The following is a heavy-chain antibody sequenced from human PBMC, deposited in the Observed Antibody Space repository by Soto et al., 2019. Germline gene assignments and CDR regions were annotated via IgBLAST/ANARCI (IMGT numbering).Heavy chain of an antibody. CDR2: INTNTGNP. V-gene: IGHV7-4-1*01. J-gene: IGHJ6*02. CDR3: TRNPSYDTSGPLHYYYGMDI. D-gene: IGHD3-22*01. Sequence: GASVKVSCKASGYTFTSYAMNWVRQAPGQGLEWMGWINTNTGNPTYAQGFTGRFVFSLDTSVSTAYLQICSLKAEDTAVYYCTRNPSYDTSGPLHYYYGMDIWGQGTTVTVSS. CDR1: GYTFTSYA.